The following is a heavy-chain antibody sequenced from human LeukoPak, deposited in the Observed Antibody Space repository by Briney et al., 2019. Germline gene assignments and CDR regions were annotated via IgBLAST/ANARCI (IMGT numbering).Heavy chain of an antibody. D-gene: IGHD5-24*01. CDR1: GFTFSSYA. J-gene: IGHJ3*02. CDR2: ISYDGSNK. CDR3: AKDLISRWLQSPLSAFDI. V-gene: IGHV3-30-3*01. Sequence: GGSLRLSCAASGFTFSSYAMHWVRQAPGKGLEWVAVISYDGSNKYYADSVKGRFTISRDNSKNTLYLQMNSLRAEDTAVYYCAKDLISRWLQSPLSAFDIWGQGTMVTVSS.